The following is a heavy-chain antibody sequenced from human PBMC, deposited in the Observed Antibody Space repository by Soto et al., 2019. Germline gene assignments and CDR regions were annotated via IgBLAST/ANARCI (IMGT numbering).Heavy chain of an antibody. Sequence: EVQLVESGGGLVQPGGSLRLSCAASGFTFSTYSMNWVRQAPGKGLEWVSYITSSSSTMYYADSVKGRFTISRDNAKNSLYLQMYSLRAEDTAVYYCARLRGYFDYWGQGTLVTVSS. CDR2: ITSSSSTM. CDR3: ARLRGYFDY. V-gene: IGHV3-48*01. CDR1: GFTFSTYS. J-gene: IGHJ4*02. D-gene: IGHD3-16*01.